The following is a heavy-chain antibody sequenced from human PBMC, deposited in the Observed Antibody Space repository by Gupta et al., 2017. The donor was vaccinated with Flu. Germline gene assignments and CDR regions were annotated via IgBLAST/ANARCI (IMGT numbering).Heavy chain of an antibody. J-gene: IGHJ4*02. CDR2: IDNSAGST. Sequence: YYKHWVRRAPGQGLEWMGIIDNSAGSTNYPQKVQRRVTVTRETSTRTVYMELSSLRSEETAVYYCAMPVWGAAWGPYFAYWGQGTLVGDST. CDR1: YY. D-gene: IGHD1-26*01. CDR3: AMPVWGAAWGPYFAY. V-gene: IGHV1-46*01.